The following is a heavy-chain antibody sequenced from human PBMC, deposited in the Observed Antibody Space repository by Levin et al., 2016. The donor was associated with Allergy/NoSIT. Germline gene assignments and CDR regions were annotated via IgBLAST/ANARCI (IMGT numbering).Heavy chain of an antibody. CDR2: ISYEDGGNK. CDR3: ARDAGDYGDHGFNGRILYYYYGMDV. Sequence: VRQAPGKGLEWVAVISYEDGGNKYYADSVKGRFTISRDNSKNTLYLQMNSLRTEDTAVFYCARDAGDYGDHGFNGRILYYYYGMDVWGQGTTVTVSS. D-gene: IGHD4-17*01. J-gene: IGHJ6*02. V-gene: IGHV3-30-3*01.